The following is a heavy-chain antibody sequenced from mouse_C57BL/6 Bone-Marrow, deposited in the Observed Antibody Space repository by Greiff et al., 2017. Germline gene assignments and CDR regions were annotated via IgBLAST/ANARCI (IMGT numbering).Heavy chain of an antibody. D-gene: IGHD2-4*01. CDR3: ARMGTMITTHYYAMDY. Sequence: VKLMESGPGILQPSQTLSLTCSFSGFSLSTFGMGVGWIRQPSGKGLEWLAHIWWDDDKYYNPALKSRLTISKDTSKNQVFLKIANVDTADTATDYWARMGTMITTHYYAMDYWGQGTSVTVSS. V-gene: IGHV8-8*01. J-gene: IGHJ4*01. CDR1: GFSLSTFGMG. CDR2: IWWDDDK.